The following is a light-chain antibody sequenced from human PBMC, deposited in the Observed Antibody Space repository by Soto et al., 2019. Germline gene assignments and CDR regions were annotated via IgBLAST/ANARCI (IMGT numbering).Light chain of an antibody. J-gene: IGKJ1*01. CDR1: QSVSSSF. CDR2: GAS. Sequence: EIVLTQSPGTLSLSPGERATLFCRASQSVSSSFLAWYQQKPGQAPRLLIYGASSRATGIPDRFSGSGSGTDFTLTISRLEPEDFAVYYGQQYDSSPRTFGQGTKVEIK. CDR3: QQYDSSPRT. V-gene: IGKV3-20*01.